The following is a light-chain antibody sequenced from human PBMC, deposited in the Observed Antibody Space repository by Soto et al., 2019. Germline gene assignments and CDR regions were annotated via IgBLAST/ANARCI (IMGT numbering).Light chain of an antibody. J-gene: IGLJ1*01. CDR2: GNS. Sequence: QSVLTQPPSVSGAPGKRVTISCTGSSSNIGAGYDVHWYQQLPGTAPKLLIYGNSKRPSGVPDRFSGSKSGTSTSLAITGLQAEDEADYYCQSYDSSLSGYVFGTGTKLTVL. CDR1: SSNIGAGYD. V-gene: IGLV1-40*01. CDR3: QSYDSSLSGYV.